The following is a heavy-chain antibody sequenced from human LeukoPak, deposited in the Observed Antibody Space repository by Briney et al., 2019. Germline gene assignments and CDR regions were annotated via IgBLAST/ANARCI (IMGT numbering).Heavy chain of an antibody. Sequence: QPGGSLRLSCAASGFTFSSYAMHWVRQAPGKGLEWVAVISYDGSNKYYADSVKGRFTISRDNSKNTLYLQMNSLRAEDTAVYYCARGAAAGIPLDYWGQGTLVTVSS. CDR1: GFTFSSYA. J-gene: IGHJ4*02. CDR2: ISYDGSNK. V-gene: IGHV3-30-3*01. CDR3: ARGAAAGIPLDY. D-gene: IGHD6-13*01.